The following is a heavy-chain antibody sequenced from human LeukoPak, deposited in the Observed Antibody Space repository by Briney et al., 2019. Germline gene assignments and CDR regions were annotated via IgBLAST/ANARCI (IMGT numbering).Heavy chain of an antibody. Sequence: GGSLRLSCAASGFTFSSYWMHWVRQAPGKGLVWVSRINSDGSSTSYADSVKGRFTISRDNAKNTLYLQMNSLRAEDTAVYYCTREKDYYDSSGYYRHAFDIWGQGTKVTASS. D-gene: IGHD3-22*01. CDR1: GFTFSSYW. CDR3: TREKDYYDSSGYYRHAFDI. J-gene: IGHJ3*02. CDR2: INSDGSST. V-gene: IGHV3-74*01.